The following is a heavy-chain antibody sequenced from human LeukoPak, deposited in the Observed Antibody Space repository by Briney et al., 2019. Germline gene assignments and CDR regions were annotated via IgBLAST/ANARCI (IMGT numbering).Heavy chain of an antibody. CDR1: GFTSSTKS. J-gene: IGHJ4*02. Sequence: GRSLSLSCAVYGFTSSTKSTNWVRHAPGKGLEWVSYITADSGTTYYADSVKGRFTISRDNAQNSLYLQMNSLRDEDTAVYYCASRDYFDYWGQGTLVTVSS. CDR2: ITADSGTT. CDR3: ASRDYFDY. V-gene: IGHV3-48*02.